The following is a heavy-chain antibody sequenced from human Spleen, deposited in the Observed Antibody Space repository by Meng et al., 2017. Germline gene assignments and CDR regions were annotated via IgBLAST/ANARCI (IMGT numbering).Heavy chain of an antibody. Sequence: GPLVQSGGDWVKPGGSLRLSCAAAGFTFSSYWMHWVRQAPGKGLVWVSRINSDGSRTSYADSVKGRFTISRDNAKNTLYLQMNSLRAEDTAVYYCARVGENGYYFDYWGQGTLVTVSS. CDR3: ARVGENGYYFDY. J-gene: IGHJ4*02. V-gene: IGHV3-74*02. D-gene: IGHD1-26*01. CDR2: INSDGSRT. CDR1: GFTFSSYW.